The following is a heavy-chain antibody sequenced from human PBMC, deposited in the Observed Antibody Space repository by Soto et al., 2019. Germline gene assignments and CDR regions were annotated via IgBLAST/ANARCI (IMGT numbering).Heavy chain of an antibody. CDR2: ILSKTHGGTT. D-gene: IGHD2-2*01. V-gene: IGHV3-15*01. J-gene: IGHJ4*02. Sequence: GGSLRLSCAASGFAFSDAWMSWVRQAPGKGLEWVGRILSKTHGGTTDYTAPVKDRFIVSRDDSKNTLYLQMNSLKNEDTAVYYCAAGTGRTDFDYWGQGTLVTVS. CDR1: GFAFSDAW. CDR3: AAGTGRTDFDY.